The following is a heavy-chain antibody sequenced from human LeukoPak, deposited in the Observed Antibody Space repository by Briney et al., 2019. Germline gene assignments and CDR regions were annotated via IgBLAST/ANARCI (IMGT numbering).Heavy chain of an antibody. CDR1: GDTFINYA. CDR2: IIPIFGTT. V-gene: IGHV1-69*05. D-gene: IGHD1/OR15-1a*01. Sequence: SVKVSCKASGDTFINYALSWVRQAPGQGLEWKGGIIPIFGTTNYAQKFQGRVTITTDESTSTAYMELSSLRSEDTAVYFCVRSRKQYYYYYMDVWGKGTTVTVSS. CDR3: VRSRKQYYYYYMDV. J-gene: IGHJ6*03.